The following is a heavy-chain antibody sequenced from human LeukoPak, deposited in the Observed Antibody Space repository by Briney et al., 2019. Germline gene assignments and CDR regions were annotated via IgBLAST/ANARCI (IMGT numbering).Heavy chain of an antibody. CDR2: ITPIFGTA. Sequence: GSSVKVSCKASGGTFIRFTISWVRQAPGQGFEWMGGITPIFGTANFAQKFQGRVSITADESTSTAFMELSSLRSEDTAVYYCARDHRIAVAEYYFDYWGQGTLVTVSS. J-gene: IGHJ4*02. CDR1: GGTFIRFT. D-gene: IGHD6-19*01. CDR3: ARDHRIAVAEYYFDY. V-gene: IGHV1-69*01.